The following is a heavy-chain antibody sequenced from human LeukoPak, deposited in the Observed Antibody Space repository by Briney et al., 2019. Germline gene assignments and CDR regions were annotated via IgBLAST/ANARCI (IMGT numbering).Heavy chain of an antibody. CDR2: IYTSGST. J-gene: IGHJ5*02. CDR3: ARDLDIVVENWFDP. CDR1: GGSISSYY. D-gene: IGHD2-2*03. V-gene: IGHV4-4*07. Sequence: SETLSLTCTDPGGSISSYYWSWIRQPAGKGLEWIGRIYTSGSTNYNPSLKSRVTMSVDTSKNQFSLKLSSVTAADTGVYYCARDLDIVVENWFDPWGQGTLVTVSS.